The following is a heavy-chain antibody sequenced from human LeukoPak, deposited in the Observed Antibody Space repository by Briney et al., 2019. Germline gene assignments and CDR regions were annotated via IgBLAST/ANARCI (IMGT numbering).Heavy chain of an antibody. J-gene: IGHJ4*02. CDR2: MNPNSANA. CDR1: GYTFTSYG. D-gene: IGHD6-19*01. CDR3: ARGAWSSSGYTALYYFDY. Sequence: ASVKVSCKASGYTFTSYGINWVRQATGQGLEWVGWMNPNSANAGYSQKFQDRVTMTRSTSISTAYMELSSLRSEDTAVYYCARGAWSSSGYTALYYFDYWGQGTLVTVSS. V-gene: IGHV1-8*02.